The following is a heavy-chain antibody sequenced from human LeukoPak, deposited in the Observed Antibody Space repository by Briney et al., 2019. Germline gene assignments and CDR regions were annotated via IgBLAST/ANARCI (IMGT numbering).Heavy chain of an antibody. CDR1: GGSFSGYY. CDR3: ARKAARPYYYYYYYMDV. CDR2: VNHSGST. Sequence: SETLSLTCAVYGGSFSGYYWSWIRQPPGKGLEWIGEVNHSGSTNYNPSLKSRVTISVDTSKNQFSLKLSSVTAADTAVYYCARKAARPYYYYYYYMDVWGKGTTVTVSS. D-gene: IGHD6-6*01. J-gene: IGHJ6*03. V-gene: IGHV4-34*01.